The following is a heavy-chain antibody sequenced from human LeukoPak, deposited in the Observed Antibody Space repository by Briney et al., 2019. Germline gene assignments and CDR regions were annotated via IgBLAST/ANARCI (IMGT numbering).Heavy chain of an antibody. J-gene: IGHJ4*02. CDR1: GFTFSSSA. CDR2: ITGSGGST. Sequence: SGGSLRLSCAASGFTFSSSAMNWVRQAPGTGLEWVSTITGSGGSTYYADSVKGRFTISRDNSKNTLYLQMNSLRAEDTAVYYCASQSILADCWGQGTLVTVSS. CDR3: ASQSILADC. D-gene: IGHD6-6*01. V-gene: IGHV3-23*01.